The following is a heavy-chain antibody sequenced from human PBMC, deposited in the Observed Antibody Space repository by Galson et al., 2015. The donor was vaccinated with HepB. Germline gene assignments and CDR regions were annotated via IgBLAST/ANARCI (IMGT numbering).Heavy chain of an antibody. D-gene: IGHD6-13*01. V-gene: IGHV3-15*01. Sequence: SLRLSCAASGFTFSNAWMSWVRQAPGKGLEWVGRIKSKTDGGTTDYAAPVKGRFTISRDDSKNTLYLQMNSLKTEDTAVYYCTTDLSGYSSRAVPLDYWGQGTLVTVSS. J-gene: IGHJ4*02. CDR3: TTDLSGYSSRAVPLDY. CDR2: IKSKTDGGTT. CDR1: GFTFSNAW.